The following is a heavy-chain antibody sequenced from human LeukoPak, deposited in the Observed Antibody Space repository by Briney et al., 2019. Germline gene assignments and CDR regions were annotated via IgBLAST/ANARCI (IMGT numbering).Heavy chain of an antibody. D-gene: IGHD2-8*01. CDR1: GASISSGGYV. J-gene: IGHJ5*02. Sequence: TLSLTYTVSGASISSGGYVWTWIRPPAGKGGEWFGRIETSGSTNYNPSLKSRVIISVDTYKNQFSLKLRSVTAADTAVYYCARALCINGICEWFDPWGQGTLVTVSS. V-gene: IGHV4-61*02. CDR2: IETSGST. CDR3: ARALCINGICEWFDP.